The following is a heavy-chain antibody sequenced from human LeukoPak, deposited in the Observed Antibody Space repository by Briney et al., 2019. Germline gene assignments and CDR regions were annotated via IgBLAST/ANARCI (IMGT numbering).Heavy chain of an antibody. CDR1: GGSFSSYA. Sequence: GASVNVSCKASGGSFSSYAISWVRQAAGQGLERMGGIIPIFGTANYAQKFQGRVTITTDESTSTAYMELSSLRSEDTAVYYCARVGYYYGSGSYYGAFDYWGQGTLVTVSS. D-gene: IGHD3-10*01. V-gene: IGHV1-69*05. CDR2: IIPIFGTA. J-gene: IGHJ4*02. CDR3: ARVGYYYGSGSYYGAFDY.